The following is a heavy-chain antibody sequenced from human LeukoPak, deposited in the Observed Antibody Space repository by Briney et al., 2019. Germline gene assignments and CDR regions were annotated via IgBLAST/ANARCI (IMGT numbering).Heavy chain of an antibody. CDR1: GFTFSTYA. D-gene: IGHD3-10*01. V-gene: IGHV3-23*01. J-gene: IGHJ5*02. CDR3: ARGLIRGSWFDP. Sequence: GGSLRLSCAASGFTFSTYAMSWVRQAPGRGLEWVSTISGSGGNTYYADSVKGRFTISRDNSKNTLYLQMNSLRAEDTAVYYCARGLIRGSWFDPWGQGTLVTVSS. CDR2: ISGSGGNT.